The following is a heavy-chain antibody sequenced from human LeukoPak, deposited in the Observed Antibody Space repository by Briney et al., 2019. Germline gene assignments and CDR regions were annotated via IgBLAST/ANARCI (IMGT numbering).Heavy chain of an antibody. Sequence: GGSLTLSCVVSGFTFSSHWMTWVRQAPGKGLEWVAYIKQGGSEKHYVDSVERRFTLSREYAKNSLYLHMNSLRDEDTGVYYCARDSPNDYGDYFDYWGRGTLVTVSS. J-gene: IGHJ4*02. CDR3: ARDSPNDYGDYFDY. V-gene: IGHV3-7*01. CDR2: IKQGGSEK. CDR1: GFTFSSHW. D-gene: IGHD4-17*01.